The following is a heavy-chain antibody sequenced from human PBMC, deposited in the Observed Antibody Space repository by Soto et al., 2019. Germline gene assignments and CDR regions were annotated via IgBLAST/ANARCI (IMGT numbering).Heavy chain of an antibody. CDR1: GFTFSSYG. CDR2: ISYDGSNK. J-gene: IGHJ6*02. V-gene: IGHV3-30*18. Sequence: GGSLRLSCAASGFTFSSYGMHWVRQAPGKGLEWVAVISYDGSNKYYADSVKGRFTISRDNSKNTLYLQMNSLRAEDTAVYYCAKGYGGSKPGLLDVWGHGTTVTVSS. D-gene: IGHD3-10*01. CDR3: AKGYGGSKPGLLDV.